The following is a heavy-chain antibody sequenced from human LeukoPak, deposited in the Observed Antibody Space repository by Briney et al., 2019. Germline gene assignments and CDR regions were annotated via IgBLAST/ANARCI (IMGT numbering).Heavy chain of an antibody. Sequence: ETLSLTCTVSGGSIISSSYSWGWIRQPPGKGLEWVANIKEDGSDTFYVDSVKGRFTISRDNAKNSVYLQMTILRAEDTAVYYCARHRYFYFDLWGQGTLVNVSS. J-gene: IGHJ4*02. CDR2: IKEDGSDT. D-gene: IGHD3-9*01. CDR3: ARHRYFYFDL. CDR1: GGSIISSSYS. V-gene: IGHV3-7*01.